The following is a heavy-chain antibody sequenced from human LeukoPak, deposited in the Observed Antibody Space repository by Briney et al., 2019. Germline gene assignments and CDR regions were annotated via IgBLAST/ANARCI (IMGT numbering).Heavy chain of an antibody. CDR1: GFTFSNAW. J-gene: IGHJ4*02. CDR3: TTDGEYGDYDLY. D-gene: IGHD4-17*01. CDR2: IKSKTEGGTT. Sequence: PGGSLRLSCAASGFTFSNAWMSWVRQAPGKGLEWVGRIKSKTEGGTTDYAAPVKGRFTISRDDSKNMLYLQMNSLKTEDTAVYYCTTDGEYGDYDLYWGQGTLVTVSS. V-gene: IGHV3-15*01.